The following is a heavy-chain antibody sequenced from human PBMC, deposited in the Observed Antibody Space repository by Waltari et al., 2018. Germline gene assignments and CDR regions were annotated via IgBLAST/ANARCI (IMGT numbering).Heavy chain of an antibody. J-gene: IGHJ4*02. D-gene: IGHD5-12*01. CDR2: INGDGYGI. Sequence: EVQLVEAGGDLVQPGGSLSLSCDASGFTFSAYWMHLGRQSPGKGPVWVSRINGDGYGITYSDSVKGRFTISRDNTKNTLYLQMNSLRVEDTAVYYCARKGGRGYAYGPFYFDYWGQGALVIVSS. CDR1: GFTFSAYW. CDR3: ARKGGRGYAYGPFYFDY. V-gene: IGHV3-74*01.